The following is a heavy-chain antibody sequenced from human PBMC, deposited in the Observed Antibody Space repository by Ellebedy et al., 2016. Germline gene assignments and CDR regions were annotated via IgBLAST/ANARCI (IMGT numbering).Heavy chain of an antibody. Sequence: GESLKISXKTSGYNFTSYWITWVRQAPGKGLDWMGNIDPDDSETRYDPSFQGQVTFSVDRSTSTAYLQWSSLKASDTAMYYCAKQEGDLPDYWGQGTLVTVSS. CDR2: IDPDDSET. J-gene: IGHJ4*02. V-gene: IGHV5-51*01. CDR3: AKQEGDLPDY. CDR1: GYNFTSYW. D-gene: IGHD2-21*02.